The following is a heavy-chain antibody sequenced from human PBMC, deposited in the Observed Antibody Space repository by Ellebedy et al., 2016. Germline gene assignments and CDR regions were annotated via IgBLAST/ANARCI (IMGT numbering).Heavy chain of an antibody. CDR3: ERDPLYGGYAD. D-gene: IGHD5-12*01. Sequence: SETLSLTCTVSGASIMTYYWSWIRQSPERGLEWIAFIYYGGNTNYNPSLKSRVTVSVDASKNQFSLTLSSVTAADTAMYYCERDPLYGGYADWGQGTLVTVAS. CDR2: IYYGGNT. V-gene: IGHV4-59*01. J-gene: IGHJ4*02. CDR1: GASIMTYY.